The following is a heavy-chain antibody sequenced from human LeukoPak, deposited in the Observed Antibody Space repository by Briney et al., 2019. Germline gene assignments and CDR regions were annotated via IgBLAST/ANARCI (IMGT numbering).Heavy chain of an antibody. CDR3: AREDDILTGWT. CDR2: IKQDGSEK. D-gene: IGHD3-9*01. Sequence: GSLRLSCAASGFTFSGYWMSWVRQAPGKGLEWVANIKQDGSEKYYVDSMKGRFTISRDNAKNSLYLQMNSLRVEDTAVYYCAREDDILTGWTWGQGTLVTVSS. J-gene: IGHJ5*02. V-gene: IGHV3-7*01. CDR1: GFTFSGYW.